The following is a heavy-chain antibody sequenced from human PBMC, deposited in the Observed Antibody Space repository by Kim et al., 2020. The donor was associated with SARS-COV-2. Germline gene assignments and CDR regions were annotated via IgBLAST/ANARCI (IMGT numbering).Heavy chain of an antibody. CDR2: IYYSGST. CDR1: GGSISSGGYY. CDR3: ASYGGVQKYYYDSSGSEYFQH. J-gene: IGHJ1*01. Sequence: SETLSLTCTVSGGSISSGGYYWSWIRQHPGKGLEWIGYIYYSGSTYYNPSLKSRVTISVDTSKNQFSLKLSSVTAADTAVYYCASYGGVQKYYYDSSGSEYFQHWGQGTLVTVSS. V-gene: IGHV4-31*03. D-gene: IGHD3-22*01.